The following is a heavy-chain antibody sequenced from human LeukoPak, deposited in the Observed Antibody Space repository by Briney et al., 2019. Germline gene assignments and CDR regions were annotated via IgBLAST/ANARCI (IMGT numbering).Heavy chain of an antibody. V-gene: IGHV3-23*01. D-gene: IGHD6-13*01. Sequence: GGSLRLSCAASGFTVSSYAMSWVRQAPGMGLQLVSAIDIGGGSTYSADSVKGRFTISRDNSKNTLYLQMNSLRAEDTAVYYCAKVGPYSSSWFDFYYYSMDVWGQGTTVTVSS. CDR1: GFTVSSYA. J-gene: IGHJ6*02. CDR2: IDIGGGST. CDR3: AKVGPYSSSWFDFYYYSMDV.